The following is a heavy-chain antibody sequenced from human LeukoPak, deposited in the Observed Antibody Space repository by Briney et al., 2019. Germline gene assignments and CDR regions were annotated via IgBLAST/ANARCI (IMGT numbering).Heavy chain of an antibody. CDR1: GGSFSGYY. J-gene: IGHJ4*02. D-gene: IGHD2/OR15-2a*01. CDR2: INHSGST. V-gene: IGHV4-34*01. CDR3: ANMEV. Sequence: PSETLSLTCAVYGGSFSGYYWSWIRQPPGKGLEWIGEINHSGSTNYNPSLKSRVTISVDTSKNQFSLQLNSVTPEDTAVYYCANMEVWGQGTLVTVSS.